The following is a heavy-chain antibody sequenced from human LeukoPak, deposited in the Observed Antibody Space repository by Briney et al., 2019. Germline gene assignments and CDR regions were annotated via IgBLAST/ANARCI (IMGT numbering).Heavy chain of an antibody. J-gene: IGHJ5*02. CDR3: AREGLYSSSWYVTNWFDP. CDR2: MNPNSGNT. Sequence: ASVQVSCQASGYTFPSYDINWVRQATGQGLEWMGWMNPNSGNTGNAQKFQGRVTITRNTSISTAYMELSSLRSEDTAVDYCAREGLYSSSWYVTNWFDPWGQGTLVTVSS. V-gene: IGHV1-8*03. D-gene: IGHD6-13*01. CDR1: GYTFPSYD.